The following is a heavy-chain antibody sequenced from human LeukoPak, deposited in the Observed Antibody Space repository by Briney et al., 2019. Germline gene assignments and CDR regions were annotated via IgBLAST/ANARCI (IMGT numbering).Heavy chain of an antibody. V-gene: IGHV4-39*01. J-gene: IGHJ4*02. D-gene: IGHD3-16*01. CDR2: IYYSGST. CDR3: ARGGLGKLDY. Sequence: SETLSLTCTVSAYSISSSSYYWGWIRQPPGKGLEWIGSIYYSGSTYYNPSLKSRVTISVDTSKNQFSLKLSSVTAADTAVYYCARGGLGKLDYWGQGTLVTVSS. CDR1: AYSISSSSYY.